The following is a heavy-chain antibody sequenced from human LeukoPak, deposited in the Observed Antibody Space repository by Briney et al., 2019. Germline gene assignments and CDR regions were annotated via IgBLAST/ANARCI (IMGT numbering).Heavy chain of an antibody. CDR1: GFTFSGYA. Sequence: PGGSLRLSCAASGFTFSGYAMSWVRQAPGKGLEWVSAISGSGDGTYYADSVKGRFTISRDNSNNTLFLQMNSLRAEDTAVYYCAKAGVLTLVRGVIVDYWGQGTLVTVSS. V-gene: IGHV3-23*01. CDR2: ISGSGDGT. J-gene: IGHJ4*02. D-gene: IGHD3-10*01. CDR3: AKAGVLTLVRGVIVDY.